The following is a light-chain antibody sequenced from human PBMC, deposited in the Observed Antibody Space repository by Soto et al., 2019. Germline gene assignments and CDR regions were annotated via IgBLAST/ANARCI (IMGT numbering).Light chain of an antibody. CDR3: ASYTTSSTLRYV. V-gene: IGLV2-14*01. J-gene: IGLJ1*01. CDR2: DVS. Sequence: QSALPQPASVSVSPGQSITISCTGTSSDVGSYNYVSWYQQHPGKAPKLMLYDVSYRPSGVSNRFSGSKSGNTASLTISGLQPDDEADYYCASYTTSSTLRYVFGTGTKVTVL. CDR1: SSDVGSYNY.